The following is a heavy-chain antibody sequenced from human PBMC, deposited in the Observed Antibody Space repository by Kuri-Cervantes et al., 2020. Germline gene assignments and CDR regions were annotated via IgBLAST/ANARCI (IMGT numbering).Heavy chain of an antibody. D-gene: IGHD4-17*01. J-gene: IGHJ3*02. Sequence: GGSLRLSCAASGFTVNSNEMNWVRQAPGKGLEWVSFISSSSSYIYYADSVKGRFTISRDNAKNSLYLQMNSLRAEDTAVYYCARPKYGDYNDAFDIWGQGTMVTVSS. CDR3: ARPKYGDYNDAFDI. CDR2: ISSSSSYI. V-gene: IGHV3-21*01. CDR1: GFTVNSNE.